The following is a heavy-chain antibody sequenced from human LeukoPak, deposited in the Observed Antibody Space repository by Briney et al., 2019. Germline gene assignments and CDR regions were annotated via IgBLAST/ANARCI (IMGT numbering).Heavy chain of an antibody. J-gene: IGHJ4*02. V-gene: IGHV3-33*01. CDR3: ATDSIGPATDFDH. D-gene: IGHD2-2*01. CDR1: GFTFSAYG. CDR2: IWSDGGKS. Sequence: GGSLRLSCAASGFTFSAYGMHWVRQAPGKGLEWVAVIWSDGGKSYNSDSVKGRFTISRDNSKNTLYLQMNSLRADDTAVYYCATDSIGPATDFDHWGQGTLVTVSS.